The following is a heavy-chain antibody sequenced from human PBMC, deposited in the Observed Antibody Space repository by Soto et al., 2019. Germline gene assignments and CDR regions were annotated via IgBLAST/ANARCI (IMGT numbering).Heavy chain of an antibody. CDR2: ISYDGSNK. CDR3: ARSKGRYYYYGMDV. V-gene: IGHV3-30-3*01. J-gene: IGHJ6*02. Sequence: QVQLVESGGGVVQPGRSLRLSCAASGFTFSSYAMHWVRQAPGKGLEWVAVISYDGSNKYYADSVKGRFTISRDNSKNTLYLKMNSLRSEDTAVYYCARSKGRYYYYGMDVWGQGNTVTVSS. CDR1: GFTFSSYA.